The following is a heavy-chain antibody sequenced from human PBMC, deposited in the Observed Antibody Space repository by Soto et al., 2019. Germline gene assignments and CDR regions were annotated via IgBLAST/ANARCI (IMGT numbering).Heavy chain of an antibody. CDR3: AKGDSSWVSWFDP. CDR1: GYTFTAQY. J-gene: IGHJ5*02. V-gene: IGHV1-2*02. D-gene: IGHD6-19*01. CDR2: INPTTGAK. Sequence: QAQLVQSGAEVKKPGASVKVSCQASGYTFTAQYFHWVRKAPGEGLEWMGWINPTTGAKRYAQKFQGRVTMTRDTSMSTAYLEVRSLRPDDTAVYYGAKGDSSWVSWFDPWGQGTLVTVSS.